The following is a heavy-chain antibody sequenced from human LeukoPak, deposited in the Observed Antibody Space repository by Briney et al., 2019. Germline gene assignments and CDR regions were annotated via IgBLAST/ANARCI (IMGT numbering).Heavy chain of an antibody. Sequence: PGGSLRLSCAASGFTVSSNYMNWVRQAPGKGLEWVSVIYSGGGTYYGDSVKGRFTFSRDNSKNTVYPQMNSLRAEDTAVYYCARESGSGSRGFDYWGQGTLVTVSS. J-gene: IGHJ4*02. D-gene: IGHD3-10*01. CDR2: IYSGGGT. CDR1: GFTVSSNY. CDR3: ARESGSGSRGFDY. V-gene: IGHV3-66*01.